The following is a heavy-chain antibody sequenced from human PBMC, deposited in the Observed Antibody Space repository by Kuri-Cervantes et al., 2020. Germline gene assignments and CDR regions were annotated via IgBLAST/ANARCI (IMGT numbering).Heavy chain of an antibody. D-gene: IGHD2-2*01. V-gene: IGHV1-46*01. CDR3: ARETATVVVPAAMRGWFDP. J-gene: IGHJ5*02. CDR1: GYTFTSYD. CDR2: INPSGGST. Sequence: ASVKVSCKASGYTFTSYDINWVRQATGQGLEWMGIINPSGGSTSYAQKFQGRVTMTRDTSTSTVYMELSSLRSEDTAVYYCARETATVVVPAAMRGWFDPWGQGTLVTVSS.